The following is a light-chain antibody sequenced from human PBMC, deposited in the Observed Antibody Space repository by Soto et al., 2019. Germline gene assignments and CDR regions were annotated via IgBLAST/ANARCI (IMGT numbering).Light chain of an antibody. CDR1: QSVNRW. CDR3: QQYNSYSWT. CDR2: ETS. V-gene: IGKV1-5*03. Sequence: DLQMTQSPPTLSASVGARVTITCRASQSVNRWLAWYQQKPGKAPKLLIYETSSLESGVPSRFGGSGSGTELTITISSLQPDDCEIYDCQQYNSYSWTFGQGTKVDIK. J-gene: IGKJ1*01.